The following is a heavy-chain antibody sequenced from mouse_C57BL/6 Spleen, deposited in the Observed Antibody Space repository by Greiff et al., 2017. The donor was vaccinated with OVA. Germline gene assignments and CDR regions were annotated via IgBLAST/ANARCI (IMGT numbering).Heavy chain of an antibody. CDR3: ASEVACYYRNYFDY. J-gene: IGHJ2*01. Sequence: VQLQQPGAELVRPGSSVKLSCKASGYTFTSYWMHWVKQRPIQGLEWIGNIDPSDSETHYTQKFKDKATLTVDKSSSTAYMQLSSLTSEDSAVYSCASEVACYYRNYFDYWGQGTTLTVSA. CDR1: GYTFTSYW. V-gene: IGHV1-52*01. CDR2: IDPSDSET. D-gene: IGHD2-3*01.